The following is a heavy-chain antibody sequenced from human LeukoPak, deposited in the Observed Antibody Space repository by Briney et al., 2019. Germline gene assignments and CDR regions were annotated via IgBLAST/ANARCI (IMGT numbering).Heavy chain of an antibody. J-gene: IGHJ4*02. CDR2: ITPILGIA. D-gene: IGHD6-13*01. V-gene: IGHV1-69*04. Sequence: SVKVSCKASGGTFSSYAISWVRQAPGQGLEWMGRITPILGIANYAQKFQGRVTITADKSTSTAYMELSSLRSEDTAVYYCARGLLAAAGDYWGQGTLVTVSS. CDR3: ARGLLAAAGDY. CDR1: GGTFSSYA.